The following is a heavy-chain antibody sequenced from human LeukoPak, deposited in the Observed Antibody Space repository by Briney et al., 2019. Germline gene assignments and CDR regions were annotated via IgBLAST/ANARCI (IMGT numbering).Heavy chain of an antibody. J-gene: IGHJ4*02. D-gene: IGHD4-17*01. CDR1: GGSISSYY. CDR3: ARVDYGDYRFDY. V-gene: IGHV4-59*12. Sequence: SETLSLTCTVSGGSISSYYWSWIRQPPGKGLEWIGYIYYSGSTNYNPSLKSRVTISVDTSKNQFSLKLSSVTAADTAVYYCARVDYGDYRFDYWGQGTLVTVSS. CDR2: IYYSGST.